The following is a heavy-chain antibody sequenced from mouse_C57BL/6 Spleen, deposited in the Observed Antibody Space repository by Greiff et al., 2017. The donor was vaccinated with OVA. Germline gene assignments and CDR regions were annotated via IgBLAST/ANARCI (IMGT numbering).Heavy chain of an antibody. CDR3: TGSWDTDY. J-gene: IGHJ2*01. Sequence: EVNLVEPGGGLVQPGGSMKLSCVASGFTFSNYWMNWVRQSPEKGLEWVAQIRLKSDNYATHYAESVKGRFTISRDDSKSSVYLQMSNLRAEDTGIYYCTGSWDTDYWGQGTTLTVSS. CDR1: GFTFSNYW. CDR2: IRLKSDNYAT. V-gene: IGHV6-3*01. D-gene: IGHD4-1*01.